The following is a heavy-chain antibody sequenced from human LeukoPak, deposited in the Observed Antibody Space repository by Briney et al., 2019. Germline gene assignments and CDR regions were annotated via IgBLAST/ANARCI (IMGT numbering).Heavy chain of an antibody. V-gene: IGHV1-24*01. CDR2: FDPEDGET. J-gene: IGHJ4*02. CDR3: ARVLGAGGSGRRSFDY. Sequence: GASVKVSCKVSGYTLTELSMHWVRQAPGKGLEWMGGFDPEDGETIYAQKFQGRVTMTEDTSTDTAYMELSSLRSEDTAVYYCARVLGAGGSGRRSFDYWGQGTLVTVSS. CDR1: GYTLTELS. D-gene: IGHD3-10*01.